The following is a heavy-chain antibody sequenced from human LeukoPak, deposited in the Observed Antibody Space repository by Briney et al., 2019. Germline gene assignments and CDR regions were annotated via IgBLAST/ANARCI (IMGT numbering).Heavy chain of an antibody. J-gene: IGHJ4*02. CDR3: EKDYYGSGSLFDY. CDR1: GFTFSSYC. Sequence: GGSLRLSCAASGFTFSSYCMHWIRQAPGKGLEWVSVISYHGSNKYYADSVKGRFTISGDNSKNTLYLQMNSLRAEDTAVYYCEKDYYGSGSLFDYWGQGTMVTVSS. CDR2: ISYHGSNK. D-gene: IGHD3-10*01. V-gene: IGHV3-30*18.